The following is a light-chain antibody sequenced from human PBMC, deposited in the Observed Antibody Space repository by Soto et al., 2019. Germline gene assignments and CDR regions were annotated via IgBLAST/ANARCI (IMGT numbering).Light chain of an antibody. Sequence: EIVMTHSPATLSVSPGERATLSCRASQSVSSNLAWYQQKPGQAPRLLIYGASTRATGIPARFSGSGSGTEFTLTISSLQSEDFAVYYCQQYNNWPPEWTFGQGTKVDIK. J-gene: IGKJ1*01. CDR2: GAS. CDR3: QQYNNWPPEWT. CDR1: QSVSSN. V-gene: IGKV3-15*01.